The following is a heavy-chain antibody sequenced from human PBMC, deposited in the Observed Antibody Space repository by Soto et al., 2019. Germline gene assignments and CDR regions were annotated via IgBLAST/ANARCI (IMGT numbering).Heavy chain of an antibody. CDR3: AREGYSSYGRDYYYGMDV. D-gene: IGHD6-13*01. CDR1: GDSVSSNSAA. V-gene: IGHV6-1*01. J-gene: IGHJ6*02. CDR2: TYYRSKWYN. Sequence: PSQTLSLTCVISGDSVSSNSAAWNWIRQSPSRGLEWLGRTYYRSKWYNDYAVSVKSRITINPDTSKNQFSLQLNSVTPEDTAVYYCAREGYSSYGRDYYYGMDVWGQGTTVTVSS.